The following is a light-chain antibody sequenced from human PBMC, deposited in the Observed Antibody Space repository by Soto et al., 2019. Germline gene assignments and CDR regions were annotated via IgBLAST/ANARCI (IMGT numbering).Light chain of an antibody. V-gene: IGKV1-5*03. J-gene: IGKJ1*01. CDR1: QSVTTW. CDR2: KAS. Sequence: DSPMTQSPSTLSASVGDRVTITCRASQSVTTWLAWYQQKPGKAPKLLIYKASNLESGVPSRFSGSGSGTEFTLTISSLQPDDFATYYCQQYNSYSFGQGTKVDVK. CDR3: QQYNSYS.